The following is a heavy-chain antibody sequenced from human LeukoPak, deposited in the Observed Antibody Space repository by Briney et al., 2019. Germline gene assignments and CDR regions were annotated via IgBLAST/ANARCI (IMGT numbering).Heavy chain of an antibody. Sequence: GGSLRLSCAASGFTFSSYSMNWVRQAPGKGLEWVSYISSSGSTIYYADSVKGRFTISRDNAKNSLYLQMNSLRAEDTAVYYCAREDPYYDILTGRYYYFDYWGQGTLVTVSS. D-gene: IGHD3-9*01. CDR1: GFTFSSYS. CDR3: AREDPYYDILTGRYYYFDY. J-gene: IGHJ4*02. CDR2: ISSSGSTI. V-gene: IGHV3-48*04.